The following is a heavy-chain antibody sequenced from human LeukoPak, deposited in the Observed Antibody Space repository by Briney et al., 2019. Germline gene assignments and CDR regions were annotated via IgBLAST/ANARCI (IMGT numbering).Heavy chain of an antibody. CDR1: GFTFSSYG. CDR2: ISGSGGST. CDR3: ARENYYDSSGKPSAL. J-gene: IGHJ3*01. V-gene: IGHV3-23*01. Sequence: GGSLRLSCGASGFTFSSYGMRWVRQAPGKGLEWVLGISGSGGSTYYADSVKGRFTISRDNSKNTLHLQMSSLRAENTAVYYCARENYYDSSGKPSALWGQGTMVTVSS. D-gene: IGHD3-22*01.